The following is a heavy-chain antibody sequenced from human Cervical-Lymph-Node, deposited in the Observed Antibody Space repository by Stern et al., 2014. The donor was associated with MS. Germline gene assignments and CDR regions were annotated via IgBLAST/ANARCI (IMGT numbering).Heavy chain of an antibody. CDR3: ARVVAGIAVSGSXXDY. Sequence: EVQLVESGGGLVQPGRSLRLSCAASGFTFDDYAMHWVRQAPGKGLEWVSGINWNSGTIGYADSVKGRFTISRDNAKNSLYLQMNSLRAEDTALYYCARVVAGIAVSGSXXDYWGQGTLVTVSS. CDR2: INWNSGTI. J-gene: IGHJ4*02. V-gene: IGHV3-9*01. D-gene: IGHD6-19*01. CDR1: GFTFDDYA.